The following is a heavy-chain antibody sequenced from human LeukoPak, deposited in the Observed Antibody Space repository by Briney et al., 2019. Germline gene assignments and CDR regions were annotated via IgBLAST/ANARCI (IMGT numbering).Heavy chain of an antibody. Sequence: GRSLRLSGAASGFTFSESWRSWVRQAPGKGLEWVAAIKDDGSEKDHVDSVKGRFTISRDNATNSLYLQMNSLGAEDTAVYYCATYTNWVAGDVWGQGTTVYVSS. V-gene: IGHV3-7*01. CDR1: GFTFSESW. D-gene: IGHD1-1*01. CDR2: IKDDGSEK. J-gene: IGHJ6*02. CDR3: ATYTNWVAGDV.